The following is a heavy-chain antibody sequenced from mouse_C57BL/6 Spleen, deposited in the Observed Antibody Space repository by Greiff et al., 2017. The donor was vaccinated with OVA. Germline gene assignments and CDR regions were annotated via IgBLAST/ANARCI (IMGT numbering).Heavy chain of an antibody. CDR1: GFSFTSYG. CDR3: ARNYGSNYLDY. Sequence: VQLHQSGPGLVQPSQSLSITCTVSGFSFTSYGVHWVRQSPGTGLEWLGVIWSGGSTASTAAFISRLSIRKYNSKSQVFFKMNSLQANDTAIYYWARNYGSNYLDYWGQGTTLTVSS. D-gene: IGHD1-1*01. CDR2: IWSGGST. V-gene: IGHV2-2*02. J-gene: IGHJ2*01.